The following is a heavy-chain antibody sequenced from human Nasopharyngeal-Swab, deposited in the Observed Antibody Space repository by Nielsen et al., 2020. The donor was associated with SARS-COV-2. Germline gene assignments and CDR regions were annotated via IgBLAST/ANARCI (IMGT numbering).Heavy chain of an antibody. CDR1: GFTFSSYG. J-gene: IGHJ4*02. D-gene: IGHD6-19*01. Sequence: GESLKISCAASGFTFSSYGMHWVRQAPGKGLEWVAVIWYDGSNKYYADSVKGRFTISRDNSKNTLYLQMHSLRAEDTAVYYCARDIPSGGWLTQGDYWGQGTLVTVSS. CDR3: ARDIPSGGWLTQGDY. CDR2: IWYDGSNK. V-gene: IGHV3-33*01.